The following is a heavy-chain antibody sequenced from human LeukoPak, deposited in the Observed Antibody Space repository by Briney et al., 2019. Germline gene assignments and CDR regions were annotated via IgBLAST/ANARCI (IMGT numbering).Heavy chain of an antibody. CDR3: ARDAKDDSSGYYHFDY. V-gene: IGHV1-2*06. CDR1: GYTLTGYY. D-gene: IGHD3-22*01. Sequence: ASVKVSCKASGYTLTGYYMRWVRQAPGQGLEWMGRINPNSGGTNYAQKFQGRVIMTRDTSISTAYMELSRLRSDDTAVYYCARDAKDDSSGYYHFDYWGQGTLVTVSS. CDR2: INPNSGGT. J-gene: IGHJ4*02.